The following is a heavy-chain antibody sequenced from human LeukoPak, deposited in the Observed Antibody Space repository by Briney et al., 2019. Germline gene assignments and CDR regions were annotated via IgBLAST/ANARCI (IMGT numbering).Heavy chain of an antibody. V-gene: IGHV3-23*01. CDR3: AKDIRAAAGTHFDY. Sequence: PGGSLRLSCAASGFTFSSYAMSWVRQAPGKGLEWVSAISGSGSGTYYADSVKGRFTISRDNSKNTLYLQMNSLRADDTAVYYCAKDIRAAAGTHFDYWGQGTLVTVSS. D-gene: IGHD6-13*01. CDR1: GFTFSSYA. J-gene: IGHJ4*02. CDR2: ISGSGSGT.